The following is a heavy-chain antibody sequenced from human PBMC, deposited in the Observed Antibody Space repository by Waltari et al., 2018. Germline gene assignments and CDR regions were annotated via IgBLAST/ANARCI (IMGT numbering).Heavy chain of an antibody. CDR1: GFTVSSNY. D-gene: IGHD3-10*01. CDR3: ARDSGDYYGSGSYSVYYYYGMDV. Sequence: EVQLVESGGGLIQPGGSLRLSCAASGFTVSSNYMSWVRQAPGKGLEWVSVIYSGGSTYYADSVKGRFTISRDNSKNTRYLQMNSLRAEDTAVYYCARDSGDYYGSGSYSVYYYYGMDVWGQGTTVTVSS. V-gene: IGHV3-53*01. J-gene: IGHJ6*02. CDR2: IYSGGST.